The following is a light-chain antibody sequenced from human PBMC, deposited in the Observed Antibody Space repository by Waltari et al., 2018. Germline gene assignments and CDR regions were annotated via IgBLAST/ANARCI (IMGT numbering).Light chain of an antibody. V-gene: IGKV2-30*01. J-gene: IGKJ2*01. CDR2: KVS. Sequence: DVVLTQSPLSLPDTLGPPASISCRSSQSLGNTYLNWFQQRPGQSPRRLIYKVSNRDSGVPDRFSGSGSGTVFTLEISRVEAEDVGVYYCMQGTHWPYTFGQGTKLEIK. CDR1: QSLGNTY. CDR3: MQGTHWPYT.